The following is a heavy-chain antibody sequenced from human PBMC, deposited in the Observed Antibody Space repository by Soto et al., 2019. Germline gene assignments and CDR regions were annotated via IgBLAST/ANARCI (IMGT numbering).Heavy chain of an antibody. CDR1: GGSISSGGYY. J-gene: IGHJ5*02. CDR2: TFYSGTT. CDR3: ARVQPYDYGANSGWLDP. V-gene: IGHV4-31*03. Sequence: QVQLQESGPGLVNPSQTLSLTCTVSGGSISSGGYYWSWLRQHPGKGLEWIGYTFYSGTTYYNPSLKGRTIISVDTSTNQFSLTLSSLTAADTAVYYCARVQPYDYGANSGWLDPWGQGTLVTVSS. D-gene: IGHD3-16*01.